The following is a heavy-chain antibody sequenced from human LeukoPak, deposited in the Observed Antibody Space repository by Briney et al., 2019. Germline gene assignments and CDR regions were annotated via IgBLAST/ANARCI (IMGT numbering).Heavy chain of an antibody. J-gene: IGHJ3*02. D-gene: IGHD3-16*02. CDR3: ARPLSLRANDAFDI. V-gene: IGHV5-10-1*01. CDR1: GYSFTSYW. Sequence: GESLKISCKGSGYSFTSYWISWVRQMPGKGLEWMGRIDPSDSYTNYSPSFQGHVTISADKSISTAYLQWSSLRASDTAMYYCARPLSLRANDAFDIWGQGTMVTVSS. CDR2: IDPSDSYT.